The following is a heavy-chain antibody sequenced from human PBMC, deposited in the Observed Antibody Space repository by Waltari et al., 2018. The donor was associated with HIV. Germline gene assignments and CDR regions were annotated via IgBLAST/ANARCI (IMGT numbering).Heavy chain of an antibody. CDR3: VKDGASTIFGVLNGMDV. V-gene: IGHV3-9*01. D-gene: IGHD3-3*01. CDR1: RSSFDDYA. J-gene: IGHJ6*02. CDR2: ISWNSGDI. Sequence: QLVESGGGSVQPGWSLKQPCPASRSSFDDYAMHWLRQPPGKGMEWVSGISWNSGDIAYADSVKGRFTISRDNTKNSLFLQMNSVRVEDTALYYCVKDGASTIFGVLNGMDVWGQGTTVTVSS.